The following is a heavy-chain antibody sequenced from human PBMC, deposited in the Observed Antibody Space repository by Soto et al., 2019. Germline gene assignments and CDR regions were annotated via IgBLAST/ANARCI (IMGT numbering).Heavy chain of an antibody. Sequence: PGESLKISCKGSGYSFTSYWISWVRQMPGKGLEWMGRIDPSDSYTNYSPSFQGHVTISADKSISTAYLQWSSLKASDTAMYYCASTFWSGYYISPPYYYYGMDVWGQGTTVTVSS. V-gene: IGHV5-10-1*01. J-gene: IGHJ6*02. CDR1: GYSFTSYW. CDR2: IDPSDSYT. D-gene: IGHD3-3*01. CDR3: ASTFWSGYYISPPYYYYGMDV.